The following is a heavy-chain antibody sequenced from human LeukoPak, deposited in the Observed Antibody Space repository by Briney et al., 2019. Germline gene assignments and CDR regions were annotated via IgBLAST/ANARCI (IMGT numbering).Heavy chain of an antibody. Sequence: PGGSLRLSCAASGFTFSDYYMSWIRQAPGKGLEWVSYISSSGSTIYYADSVKGRFTISRDNAKNSLYLQMNSLRAEDTAVYYCAREYCSGGSCYNPLDYWGQGTLVTVSS. V-gene: IGHV3-11*01. J-gene: IGHJ4*02. CDR3: AREYCSGGSCYNPLDY. CDR2: ISSSGSTI. CDR1: GFTFSDYY. D-gene: IGHD2-15*01.